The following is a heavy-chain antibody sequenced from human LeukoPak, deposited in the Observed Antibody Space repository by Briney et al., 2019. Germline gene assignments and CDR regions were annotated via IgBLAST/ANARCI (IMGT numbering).Heavy chain of an antibody. D-gene: IGHD3-10*01. CDR3: ASIVGFGELLFN. CDR2: ISYDGSNK. Sequence: GRSLRLSCAASGFTFSSYAMHWVRQAPGKVLEWVAVISYDGSNKYYADSVKGRFTISRDNSKNTLYLQMNSLRAEDTAVYYCASIVGFGELLFNWGQGTLVTVSS. CDR1: GFTFSSYA. J-gene: IGHJ4*02. V-gene: IGHV3-30-3*01.